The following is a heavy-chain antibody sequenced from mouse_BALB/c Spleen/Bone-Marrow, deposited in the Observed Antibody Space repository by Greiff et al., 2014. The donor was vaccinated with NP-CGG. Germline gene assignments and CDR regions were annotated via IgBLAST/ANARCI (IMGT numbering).Heavy chain of an antibody. V-gene: IGHV5-6-5*01. Sequence: EVQLVESGGGLVKPGGSLKLSCAASGFTFSSYAMSWVRQTPEKRLEWVASISSGGSTYYPDSVKGRFTISRDNARNILYQQMSSLRSEDTAMYYCAREVDGWYYFDYWGQGTTLTVSS. CDR2: ISSGGST. CDR3: AREVDGWYYFDY. J-gene: IGHJ2*01. D-gene: IGHD2-3*01. CDR1: GFTFSSYA.